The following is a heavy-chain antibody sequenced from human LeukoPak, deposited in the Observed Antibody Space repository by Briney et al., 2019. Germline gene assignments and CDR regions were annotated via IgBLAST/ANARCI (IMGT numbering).Heavy chain of an antibody. J-gene: IGHJ4*02. V-gene: IGHV4-59*01. CDR1: GGSISSYY. D-gene: IGHD2-2*01. CDR2: IYYSGST. Sequence: SETLSLTCTVSGGSISSYYWSWIRQPPGKGLEWIGYIYYSGSTNYNPSLKSRVTISVDTSKNQFSLKLSSVTAADTAVYYCARGGSMVYWGQGTLVTVSS. CDR3: ARGGSMVY.